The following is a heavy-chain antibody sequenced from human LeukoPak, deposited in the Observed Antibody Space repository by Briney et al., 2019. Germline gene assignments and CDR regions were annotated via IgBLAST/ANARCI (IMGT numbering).Heavy chain of an antibody. CDR1: GYTFTGYY. D-gene: IGHD3-10*01. CDR3: ARDTMVRGVSKFSMGY. J-gene: IGHJ4*02. Sequence: ASVNVSCKASGYTFTGYYMHWVRQAPGQGLEWMGWINPNSGGTNYAQKFQGRVTMTRDTSISTAYMELSRLRSDDTAVYYCARDTMVRGVSKFSMGYWGQGTLVTVSS. V-gene: IGHV1-2*02. CDR2: INPNSGGT.